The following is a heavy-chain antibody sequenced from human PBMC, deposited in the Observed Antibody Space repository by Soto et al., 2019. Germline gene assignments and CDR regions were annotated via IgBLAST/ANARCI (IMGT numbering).Heavy chain of an antibody. Sequence: GESLKISCKGSGYSFAGYWITWVRQEPGKGLEWMGRIDPSDSQTYYSPSFRGHVTISVTKSITTVFLQWSSLRASDTAMYYCARQIYDSDTGPNFQYYFDSWGQGTPVTVSS. V-gene: IGHV5-10-1*01. CDR1: GYSFAGYW. CDR2: IDPSDSQT. D-gene: IGHD3-22*01. J-gene: IGHJ4*02. CDR3: ARQIYDSDTGPNFQYYFDS.